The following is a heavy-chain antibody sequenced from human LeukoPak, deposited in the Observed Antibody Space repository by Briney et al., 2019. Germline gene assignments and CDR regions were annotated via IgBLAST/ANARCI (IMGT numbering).Heavy chain of an antibody. J-gene: IGHJ2*01. D-gene: IGHD6-19*01. CDR3: ARGRSRWLVNWYFDL. V-gene: IGHV5-51*01. CDR1: GYSFTSYW. Sequence: GESLKISCKGSGYSFTSYWIGWVRQMPGKGLEWMGIIYPGDSDTRYSPSFQGQVTISADKSIGTAYLQWSSLKASDTAMYYCARGRSRWLVNWYFDLWGRGTLVTVSS. CDR2: IYPGDSDT.